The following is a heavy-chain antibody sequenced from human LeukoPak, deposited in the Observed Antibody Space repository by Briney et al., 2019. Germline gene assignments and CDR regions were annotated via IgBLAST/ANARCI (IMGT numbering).Heavy chain of an antibody. CDR1: GFTFSSYD. Sequence: GGSLRLSCATSGFTFSSYDMSWVRQAPGKGLEWVSAISGSGGTTYYPDSEEGRFTVSRDNSKDTLYLQMNSLRAEDTAIYYCAKRLPFYYDYWGQGILVTVSS. CDR2: ISGSGGTT. CDR3: AKRLPFYYDY. J-gene: IGHJ4*02. V-gene: IGHV3-23*01.